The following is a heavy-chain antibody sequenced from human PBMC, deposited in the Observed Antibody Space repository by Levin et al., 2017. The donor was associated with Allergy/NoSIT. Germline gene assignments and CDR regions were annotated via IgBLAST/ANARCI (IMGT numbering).Heavy chain of an antibody. CDR2: IIPILGTA. D-gene: IGHD3-9*01. J-gene: IGHJ5*02. CDR3: AREGLAGILTGYYSLNNWFDP. V-gene: IGHV1-69*13. CDR1: GGTFSSYG. Sequence: ASVKVSCKASGGTFSSYGISWVRQAPGQGLEWMGEIIPILGTANYAQKFQGRVTITADESTSTAYMELSSLRSEDTAVYYCAREGLAGILTGYYSLNNWFDPWGQGSLVTVSS.